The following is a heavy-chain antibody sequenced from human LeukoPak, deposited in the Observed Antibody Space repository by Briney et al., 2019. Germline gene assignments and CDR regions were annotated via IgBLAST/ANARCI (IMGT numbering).Heavy chain of an antibody. V-gene: IGHV1-2*02. CDR2: INPNSSGT. CDR1: GYTFIGYY. D-gene: IGHD6-6*01. Sequence: ASVKVSCKACGYTFIGYYMHGVRPAPGQGLEWMGWINPNSSGTTYAQNFQGRVTMTRDTSISTAYMELSRLRSDDTAVYYCARGGSSDAYYYYYYYMDVWGKGTTVTVSS. J-gene: IGHJ6*03. CDR3: ARGGSSDAYYYYYYYMDV.